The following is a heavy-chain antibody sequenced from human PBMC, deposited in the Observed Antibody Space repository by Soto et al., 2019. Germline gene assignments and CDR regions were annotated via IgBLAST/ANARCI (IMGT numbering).Heavy chain of an antibody. CDR1: GFPSSTYGFSTYA. V-gene: IGHV3-23*01. CDR2: ISGSGRHS. CDR3: AKGTSSEFLLSFDD. D-gene: IGHD3-10*01. J-gene: IGHJ4*01. Sequence: GGSLRLSCMASGFPSSTYGFSTYAMTWVRQPPGKGLEWVSVISGSGRHSYYADSVKGRFTISRDNSRNTLFLQMDSVRADDSAVYFCAKGTSSEFLLSFDDWGHGTLVTVSS.